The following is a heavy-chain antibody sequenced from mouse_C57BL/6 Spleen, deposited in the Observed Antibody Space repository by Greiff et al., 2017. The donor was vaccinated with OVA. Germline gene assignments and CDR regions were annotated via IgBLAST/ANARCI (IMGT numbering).Heavy chain of an antibody. V-gene: IGHV1-7*01. CDR2: INPSSGYT. J-gene: IGHJ2*01. Sequence: VQLQQSGAELAKPGASVKLSCKASGYTFTSYWMHWVKQRPGQGLEWIGYINPSSGYTKYNQKFKDKATLTAAKSYSTAYMQLSSLTYEDSADYYGAGCPYGYDEGCYWGQGTTLTVSS. CDR3: AGCPYGYDEGCY. CDR1: GYTFTSYW. D-gene: IGHD2-2*01.